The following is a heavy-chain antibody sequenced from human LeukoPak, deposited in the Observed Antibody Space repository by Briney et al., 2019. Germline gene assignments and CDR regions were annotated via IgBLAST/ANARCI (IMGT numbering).Heavy chain of an antibody. CDR3: ARTPVIVIRGVIEDGMDV. D-gene: IGHD3-10*01. CDR1: GYTFTDYY. J-gene: IGHJ6*02. CDR2: IDPNTGRT. Sequence: PQASVKVSCKPSGYTFTDYYLHWVRQAPGQGLEWMGWIDPNTGRTVYAQNFQGRLTLTRDTSVSTAYMDLRGLGSDDTAVYYCARTPVIVIRGVIEDGMDVWGQGTTVTVSS. V-gene: IGHV1-2*02.